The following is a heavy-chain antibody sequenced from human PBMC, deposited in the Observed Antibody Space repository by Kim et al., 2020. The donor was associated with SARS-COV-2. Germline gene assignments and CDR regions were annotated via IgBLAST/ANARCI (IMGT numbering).Heavy chain of an antibody. V-gene: IGHV1-69*02. Sequence: YAQKFQGGVTITADKSTGTVYMELSSLRSDDTAVYYCAKGHSGYSSGQLDYWGQGTLVTVSS. CDR3: AKGHSGYSSGQLDY. J-gene: IGHJ4*02. D-gene: IGHD6-19*01.